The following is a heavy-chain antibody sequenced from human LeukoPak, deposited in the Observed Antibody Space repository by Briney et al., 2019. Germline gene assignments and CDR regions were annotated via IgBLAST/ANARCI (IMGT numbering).Heavy chain of an antibody. D-gene: IGHD6-13*01. J-gene: IGHJ6*03. CDR2: IWYDGSNK. CDR3: ARGFKQQLVPLYYYYMDV. V-gene: IGHV3-33*01. Sequence: PGGSLRLSCAASGFTFSSYGMHWVRQAPGKGLEWVAVIWYDGSNKYYADSVKGRFTISRDNSKNTLYLQMNSLRAEDTAMYYCARGFKQQLVPLYYYYMDVWGKGTTVTVSS. CDR1: GFTFSSYG.